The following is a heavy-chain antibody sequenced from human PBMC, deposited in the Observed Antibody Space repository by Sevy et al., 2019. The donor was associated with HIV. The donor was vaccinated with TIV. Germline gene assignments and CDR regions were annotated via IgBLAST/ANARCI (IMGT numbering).Heavy chain of an antibody. CDR2: ISYDGSNK. J-gene: IGHJ6*03. Sequence: GGSLRLSCAASEFTFSSYAMHWVRQAPGKGLEWVAVISYDGSNKYYADSVKGRFTISSENSKNTLYLKMNSLRAEYTVVYYCAREGRGIAADGKYYYYYYMDVWGKGTTVTVSS. V-gene: IGHV3-30-3*01. CDR3: AREGRGIAADGKYYYYYYMDV. D-gene: IGHD6-25*01. CDR1: EFTFSSYA.